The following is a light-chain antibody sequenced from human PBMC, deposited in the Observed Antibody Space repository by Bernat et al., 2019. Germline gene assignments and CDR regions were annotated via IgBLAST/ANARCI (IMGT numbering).Light chain of an antibody. CDR2: DAS. V-gene: IGKV3-11*01. J-gene: IGKJ5*01. CDR1: QSVSSY. Sequence: EIVLTQSPATLSLSPGERATLSCMASQSVSSYLAWYQQKPGQAPRLLIYDASNRATGIPARFSGSGSGTDFTLTISSLEPEDFAVYYCKQRSNWPLPTFGQGTRLEIK. CDR3: KQRSNWPLPT.